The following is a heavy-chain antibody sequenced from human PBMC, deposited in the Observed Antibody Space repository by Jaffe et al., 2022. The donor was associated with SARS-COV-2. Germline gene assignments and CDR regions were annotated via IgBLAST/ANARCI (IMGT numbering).Heavy chain of an antibody. D-gene: IGHD5-18*01. J-gene: IGHJ3*02. CDR2: IYTSGST. CDR1: GGSISSGSYY. CDR3: ARVGYGFNTFDI. Sequence: QVQLQESGPGLVKPSQTLSLTCTVSGGSISSGSYYWSWIRQPAGKGLEWIGRIYTSGSTNYNPSLKSRVTISVDTSKNQFSLKLSSVTAADTAVYYCARVGYGFNTFDIWGQGTMVTVSS. V-gene: IGHV4-61*02.